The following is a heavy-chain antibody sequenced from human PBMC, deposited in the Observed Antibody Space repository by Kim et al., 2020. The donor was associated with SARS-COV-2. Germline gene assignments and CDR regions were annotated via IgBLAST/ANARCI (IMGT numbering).Heavy chain of an antibody. CDR3: ATSGEYCSGGSCNRAVY. V-gene: IGHV1-18*04. J-gene: IGHJ4*02. D-gene: IGHD2-15*01. CDR1: GYTFTSYG. Sequence: ASVKVSCKASGYTFTSYGISWVRQAPGQGLEWMGWISAYNGNTNYAQKLQGRVTMTTDTSTSTAYMELRSLRSDDTAVYYCATSGEYCSGGSCNRAVYWGQGTLVTVSS. CDR2: ISAYNGNT.